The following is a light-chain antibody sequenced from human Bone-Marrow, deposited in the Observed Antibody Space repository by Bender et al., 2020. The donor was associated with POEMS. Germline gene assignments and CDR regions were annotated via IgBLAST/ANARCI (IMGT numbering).Light chain of an antibody. V-gene: IGLV1-47*01. J-gene: IGLJ2*01. Sequence: QSALTQAPSVSGTPGQRVTISCSASNSGVGSNGGTSYVHWYQQLPGTAPKLLIYRNSQRPSGVPDRFSASKSGTSATLSINGLRSDDEADYYCGAWDDTLNGWVFGGGTKLTVL. CDR3: GAWDDTLNGWV. CDR1: NSGVGSNGGTSY. CDR2: RNS.